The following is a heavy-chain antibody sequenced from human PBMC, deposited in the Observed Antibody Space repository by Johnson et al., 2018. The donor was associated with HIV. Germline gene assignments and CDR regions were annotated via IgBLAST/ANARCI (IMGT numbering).Heavy chain of an antibody. Sequence: VQLVESGGGVVQPGRSLRLSCAASGFTFSSYAMHWVRQAPGRGLEWVAVISYDGSNKYYADSVKGRFTISRDNSKNTLYLQMNSLRAEDTAVYYCARERPHDSVWGSDRYSPPDALDIWGQGTMVTVSS. CDR2: ISYDGSNK. D-gene: IGHD3-16*02. CDR1: GFTFSSYA. V-gene: IGHV3-30-3*01. CDR3: ARERPHDSVWGSDRYSPPDALDI. J-gene: IGHJ3*02.